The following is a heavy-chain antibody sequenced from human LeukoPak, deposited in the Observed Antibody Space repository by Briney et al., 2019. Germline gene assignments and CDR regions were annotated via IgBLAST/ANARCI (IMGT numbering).Heavy chain of an antibody. CDR1: GGSISSGGNY. CDR2: IYYSGST. Sequence: SQTLSLACTVSGGSISSGGNYWSWIRQHPGKGLEWIGYIYYSGSTYYNPSLKSRVTISLDTSKNQFSLKLTSVTAADTAVYYCARDRWFDPWGQGTLVTVSS. J-gene: IGHJ5*02. V-gene: IGHV4-31*03. CDR3: ARDRWFDP.